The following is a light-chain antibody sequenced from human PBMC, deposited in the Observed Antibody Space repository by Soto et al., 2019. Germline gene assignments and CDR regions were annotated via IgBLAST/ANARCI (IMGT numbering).Light chain of an antibody. CDR2: KAS. J-gene: IGKJ5*01. V-gene: IGKV1-5*03. CDR3: QQYESLPLT. CDR1: QSISSW. Sequence: DIQMTQSPSILSASVGDRVTITCRASQSISSWLAWYQQKPGKAPNLLIHKASHLESGVPSRFSGSGSGTEFTLTISSLQPGDFATYYCQQYESLPLTFGQGTRLEIK.